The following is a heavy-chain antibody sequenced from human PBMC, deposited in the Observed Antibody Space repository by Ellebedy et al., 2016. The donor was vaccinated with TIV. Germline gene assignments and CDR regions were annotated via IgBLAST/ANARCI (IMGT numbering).Heavy chain of an antibody. D-gene: IGHD2-15*01. CDR3: ARGLIGGGSPHFDY. J-gene: IGHJ4*02. V-gene: IGHV1-8*01. CDR1: GYTFTSYD. CDR2: MNPNSGNT. Sequence: ASVKVSXKASGYTFTSYDINWVRQATGQGLEWMGWMNPNSGNTGYAQKFQGRVTMTRNTSISTAYMELSSLRSEDTAVYYCARGLIGGGSPHFDYWGQGTLVTVSS.